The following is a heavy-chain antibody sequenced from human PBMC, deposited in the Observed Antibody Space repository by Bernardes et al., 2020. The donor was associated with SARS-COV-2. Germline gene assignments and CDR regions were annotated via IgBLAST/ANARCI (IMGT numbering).Heavy chain of an antibody. CDR1: GYSISSGYY. D-gene: IGHD3-16*01. CDR2: MYHTGNT. J-gene: IGHJ4*02. Sequence: SETLSLTCAVSGYSISSGYYWGWIRQPPGKRLEWIGVMYHTGNTYYNPSLRSRVTISVYTSKNEFSLKLSSVTATDMAVYYCARAVADRGSPFFDYWGQGTLVSFSS. CDR3: ARAVADRGSPFFDY. V-gene: IGHV4-38-2*01.